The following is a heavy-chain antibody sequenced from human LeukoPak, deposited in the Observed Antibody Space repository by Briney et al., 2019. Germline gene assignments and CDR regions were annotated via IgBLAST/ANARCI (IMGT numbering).Heavy chain of an antibody. D-gene: IGHD2-15*01. J-gene: IGHJ4*02. CDR2: ISWNSGSI. CDR1: GFTFDDYA. Sequence: GGSLRLSCAASGFTFDDYAMHWVRQAPGKGLEWVSGISWNSGSIGYADSVKGRFTISRDNAKNSLYLQMNSLRAEDTALYYCAKACSGGSCYSDRIYYFDYWGQGTLVTVSS. V-gene: IGHV3-9*01. CDR3: AKACSGGSCYSDRIYYFDY.